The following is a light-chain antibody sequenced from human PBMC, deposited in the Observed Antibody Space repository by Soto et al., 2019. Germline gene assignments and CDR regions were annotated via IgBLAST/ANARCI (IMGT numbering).Light chain of an antibody. CDR2: GAS. Sequence: DMVLTQSPGTLSLSPGETATLSCRATQRVSTNYLAWYQQKRGQPPRLLIYGASTRATGVPDRFSGGGSGTDFTLTIRRREPEDFAVYYCQQYDDRRYTFGQGTKLEI. CDR1: QRVSTNY. CDR3: QQYDDRRYT. J-gene: IGKJ2*01. V-gene: IGKV3-20*01.